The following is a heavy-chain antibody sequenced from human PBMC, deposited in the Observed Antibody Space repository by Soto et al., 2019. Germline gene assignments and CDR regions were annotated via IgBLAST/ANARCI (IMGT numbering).Heavy chain of an antibody. CDR1: GYTFTSFG. D-gene: IGHD3-10*01. J-gene: IGHJ4*02. CDR2: ISGYNGKT. CDR3: ARDKMIADSGLGTYDY. Sequence: GASVKVSCKTSGYTFTSFGVSWVRQAPGQGLEWMGWISGYNGKTKYAQTLQGGVTMTADTSTSTVYMELRGPRSDDTAVYFCARDKMIADSGLGTYDYWGQGTTVTVSS. V-gene: IGHV1-18*04.